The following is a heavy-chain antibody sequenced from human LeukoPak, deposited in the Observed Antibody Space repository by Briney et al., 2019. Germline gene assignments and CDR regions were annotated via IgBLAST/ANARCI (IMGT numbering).Heavy chain of an antibody. V-gene: IGHV3-53*01. CDR1: GFAVSSSY. Sequence: PGGSLRLSCAASGFAVSSSYMSWVRQAPGKGLDWVSIIYSDGSTYYADSVKGRFTISRDNSKNTLYLQMNSLRAEDTAVYYCARGKAAVGTVWGEWGQGTLVTVSS. CDR3: ARGKAAVGTVWGE. D-gene: IGHD6-13*01. CDR2: IYSDGST. J-gene: IGHJ4*02.